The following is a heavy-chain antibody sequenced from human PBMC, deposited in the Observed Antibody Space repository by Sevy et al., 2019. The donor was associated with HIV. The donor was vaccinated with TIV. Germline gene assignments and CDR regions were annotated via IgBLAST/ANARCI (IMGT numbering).Heavy chain of an antibody. CDR2: ISWNSGSI. D-gene: IGHD4-17*01. CDR3: VKDRSYGGNSFDF. V-gene: IGHV3-9*01. Sequence: GGSLRLSCAASGFTFDDYAMHWVRQAPGKGLEWVSGISWNSGSIGYADSVKGRFTISRDNAKNSLYLQMNSLRAGDTALYFCVKDRSYGGNSFDFWGQGTLVTVSS. J-gene: IGHJ4*02. CDR1: GFTFDDYA.